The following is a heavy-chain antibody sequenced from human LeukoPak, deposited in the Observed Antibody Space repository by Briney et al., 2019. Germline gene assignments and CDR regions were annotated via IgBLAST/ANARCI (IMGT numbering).Heavy chain of an antibody. CDR3: ARDRASSGTLNYYYFDY. CDR1: GYTFTDYF. CDR2: INPKSGGT. J-gene: IGHJ4*02. D-gene: IGHD1-26*01. Sequence: ASVKASCKTSGYTFTDYFFHWVRQAPGQGLEWMGWINPKSGGTKYAQKFQGRVTMTRDTSISTAYMEVSSLRFDDSAVYYCARDRASSGTLNYYYFDYWGQGTLVTVSS. V-gene: IGHV1-2*02.